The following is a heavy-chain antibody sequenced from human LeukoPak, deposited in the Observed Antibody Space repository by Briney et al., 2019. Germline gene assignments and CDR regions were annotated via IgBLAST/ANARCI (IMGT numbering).Heavy chain of an antibody. D-gene: IGHD3-10*01. CDR1: GYSFTSYW. CDR3: AGQYSYGSGSQKYFDY. V-gene: IGHV5-51*01. J-gene: IGHJ4*02. Sequence: GEYLKISSKGSGYSFTSYWIGWVRQMPGKGLEWMGIIYPGDSDTRYSPSFQGQVTISADKSISTAYLQWSSLKASDTAMYYCAGQYSYGSGSQKYFDYWCQGTLVTVSS. CDR2: IYPGDSDT.